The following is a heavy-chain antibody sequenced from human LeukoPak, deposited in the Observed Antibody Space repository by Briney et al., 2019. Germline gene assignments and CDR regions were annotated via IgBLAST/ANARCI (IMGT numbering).Heavy chain of an antibody. Sequence: GGSLRLSCTASGFTFSTYWMTWVRQAPGKGLEWVANIKQDGSKKSYVDSVKGRFTISRDNAKNSLYLQMNSLRAEDTAIYYCTRVGYIDEGIDYWGQGTLVTVSS. CDR1: GFTFSTYW. CDR3: TRVGYIDEGIDY. V-gene: IGHV3-7*04. CDR2: IKQDGSKK. J-gene: IGHJ4*02. D-gene: IGHD5-24*01.